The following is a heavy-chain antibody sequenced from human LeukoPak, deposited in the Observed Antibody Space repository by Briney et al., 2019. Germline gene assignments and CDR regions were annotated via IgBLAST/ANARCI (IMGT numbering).Heavy chain of an antibody. CDR2: INHSGST. CDR3: ARGFWGLTYYYPYGAV. J-gene: IGHJ6*03. V-gene: IGHV4-34*01. D-gene: IGHD3-16*01. Sequence: PSETLSLTCAVYGGSFSGYYWSWIRQPPGKGLEWIGEINHSGSTNYNPSLKSRVTISVDTSKNQFSLKLSSVTAADTAVYYCARGFWGLTYYYPYGAVGGKGTRATVP. CDR1: GGSFSGYY.